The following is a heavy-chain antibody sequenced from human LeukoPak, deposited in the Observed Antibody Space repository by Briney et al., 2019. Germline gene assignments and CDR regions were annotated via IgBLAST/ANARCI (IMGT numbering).Heavy chain of an antibody. D-gene: IGHD3-22*01. Sequence: SETLSLTCAVSGYSISSGYYWGWIRQPPGKGLEWIGSIYHSGSTYYNPSLKSRVTISVDTSKNQFSLKLSSVTAADTAVYYCARRGSGYFFDYWGRGTLVTVSS. J-gene: IGHJ4*02. CDR3: ARRGSGYFFDY. V-gene: IGHV4-38-2*01. CDR1: GYSISSGYY. CDR2: IYHSGST.